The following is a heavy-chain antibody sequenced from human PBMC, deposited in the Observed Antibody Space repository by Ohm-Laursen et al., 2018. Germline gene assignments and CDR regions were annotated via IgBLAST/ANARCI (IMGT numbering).Heavy chain of an antibody. CDR3: TKGSYISSFEGVH. D-gene: IGHD3-3*02. V-gene: IGHV3-9*01. CDR2: INWNSDNI. Sequence: SLRLSCAASGFTFDDYAMHWVRQAPGKGLEWVSGINWNSDNINYADSVKGRFTISRDNSKNSLYLQMNSLRPEDTALYYCTKGSYISSFEGVHWGQGTLVTVSS. CDR1: GFTFDDYA. J-gene: IGHJ4*02.